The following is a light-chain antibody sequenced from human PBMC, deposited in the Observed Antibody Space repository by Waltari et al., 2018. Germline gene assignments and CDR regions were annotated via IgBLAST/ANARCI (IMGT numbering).Light chain of an antibody. CDR2: KVS. J-gene: IGKJ2*01. CDR3: MQATHWPYT. Sequence: DAVMTQSPLSLPVTLGQPASISCRSSQSLVFSDGNINLNWFQQRPGQSPRRLIYKVSNRDSGVPDRFSGSGSGTDFTLKISRVEAEDVGGVYYCMQATHWPYTFGQGTKLEIK. CDR1: QSLVFSDGNIN. V-gene: IGKV2-30*01.